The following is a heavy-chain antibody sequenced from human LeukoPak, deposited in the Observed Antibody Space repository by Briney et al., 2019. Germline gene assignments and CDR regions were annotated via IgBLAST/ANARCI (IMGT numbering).Heavy chain of an antibody. CDR2: ISGSGGST. CDR1: GFTFSSYA. D-gene: IGHD3-9*01. V-gene: IGHV3-23*01. CDR3: ARVHYDILTGYYGGDYFDY. Sequence: GGSLRLSCAASGFTFSSYAMSWVRQAPGKGLEWVSAISGSGGSTYYADSVKGRFTISRDNSKNTLYLQMNSLRAEDTAVYYCARVHYDILTGYYGGDYFDYWGQGTLVTVSS. J-gene: IGHJ4*02.